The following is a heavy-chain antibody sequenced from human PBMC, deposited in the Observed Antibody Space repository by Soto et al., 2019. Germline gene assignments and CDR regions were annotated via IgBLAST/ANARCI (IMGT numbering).Heavy chain of an antibody. Sequence: QVKLMQSAAEVRKPGSSVTVSCKASGGTFSSNPISWVRQAPGQGLEWMGGIIPIFGTPHYARRFSDRVIITIDRSKHTTFMELTILTSNVAAVYYCASDLHAVKFHESFKYYRMDDWGQGTAVTVS. J-gene: IGHJ6*02. V-gene: IGHV1-69*06. CDR3: ASDLHAVKFHESFKYYRMDD. CDR1: GGTFSSNP. CDR2: IIPIFGTP. D-gene: IGHD3-16*01.